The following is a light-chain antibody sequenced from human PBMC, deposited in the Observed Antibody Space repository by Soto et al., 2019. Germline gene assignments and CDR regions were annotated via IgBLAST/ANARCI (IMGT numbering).Light chain of an antibody. CDR3: CSYAGSYIYV. V-gene: IGLV2-11*01. CDR1: RSDVGGYNY. J-gene: IGLJ1*01. Sequence: QSALTQPRSVSGSPGQSVTISCTGTRSDVGGYNYVSWYQQHPGKAPKLMIYGVNNRPSGVPDRFSGSKSGNTASLTISGIQAEDEADYYCCSYAGSYIYVFGTGTKLTVL. CDR2: GVN.